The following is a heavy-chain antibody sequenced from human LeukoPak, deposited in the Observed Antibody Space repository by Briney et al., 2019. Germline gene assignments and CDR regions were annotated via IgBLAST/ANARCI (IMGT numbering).Heavy chain of an antibody. CDR2: ISSSSSYI. CDR1: GFTFSSYS. V-gene: IGHV3-21*01. CDR3: ARGDDSSGYYGAFDI. Sequence: GGSLRLSCAASGFTFSSYSMNWVRQAPGKGLEWVSSISSSSSYIYYADSVKGRFTISRDNAKKSLYLKMNSLRAEDTAVYYCARGDDSSGYYGAFDIWGQGTMVTVSS. D-gene: IGHD3-22*01. J-gene: IGHJ3*02.